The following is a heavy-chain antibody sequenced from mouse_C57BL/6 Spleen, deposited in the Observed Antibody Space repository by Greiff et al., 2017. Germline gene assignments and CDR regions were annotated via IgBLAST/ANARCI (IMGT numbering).Heavy chain of an antibody. CDR1: GFTFSDYG. Sequence: EVKLVESGGGLVKPGGSLKLSCAASGFTFSDYGMHWVRQAPEKGLEWVAYISSGSSTIYYADTVKGRFTIARDNAKNTLFLQMTSLRSEDTARYYCARKGDGSSPWYFDVWGTGTTVTVSS. CDR3: ARKGDGSSPWYFDV. J-gene: IGHJ1*03. CDR2: ISSGSSTI. V-gene: IGHV5-17*01. D-gene: IGHD1-1*01.